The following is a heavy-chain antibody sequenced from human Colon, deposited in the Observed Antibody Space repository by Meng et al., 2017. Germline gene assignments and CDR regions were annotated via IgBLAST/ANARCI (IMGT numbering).Heavy chain of an antibody. D-gene: IGHD1-1*01. CDR1: GDSISSDMW. CDR3: GRDQGRQLINH. V-gene: IGHV4-4*02. CDR2: VYHRGDT. Sequence: PQGSGPGLVKLSGTLSLAGTVSGDSISSDMWWSWVRQPPGKGLEWIGEVYHRGDTNYNPSLKSRVVISVDRSKNQFSLNLSSVTAADTAVYYCGRDQGRQLINHWGQGTLVTVSS. J-gene: IGHJ4*02.